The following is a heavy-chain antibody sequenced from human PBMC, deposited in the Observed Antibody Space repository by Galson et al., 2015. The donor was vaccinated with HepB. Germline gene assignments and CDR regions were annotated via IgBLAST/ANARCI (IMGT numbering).Heavy chain of an antibody. V-gene: IGHV3-64D*06. D-gene: IGHD5-18*01. CDR3: VKAGGYSYQFDY. J-gene: IGHJ4*02. Sequence: SLRHSCAAHGVTFSVYTRHWARQAPGKGLEYVSGISSNGGSTYYADSVKGRFTISRDNSKNTLYLQMSSLRAEDTAVYYCVKAGGYSYQFDYWGQGTLVTVSS. CDR1: GVTFSVYT. CDR2: ISSNGGST.